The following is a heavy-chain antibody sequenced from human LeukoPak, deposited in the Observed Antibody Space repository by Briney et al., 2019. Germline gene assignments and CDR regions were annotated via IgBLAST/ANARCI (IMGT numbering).Heavy chain of an antibody. CDR2: ISSSSSYI. CDR3: ARVKFGEMATIWDY. V-gene: IGHV3-21*01. D-gene: IGHD5-24*01. CDR1: GFTFSSYS. J-gene: IGHJ4*02. Sequence: PGGSLRLSCAASGFTFSSYSMNWVRQAPGKGLEWVSSISSSSSYIYYADSVKGRFTISRDNAKNSLYLQMNSLRVEDTAVYYCARVKFGEMATIWDYWGQGTLVTVSS.